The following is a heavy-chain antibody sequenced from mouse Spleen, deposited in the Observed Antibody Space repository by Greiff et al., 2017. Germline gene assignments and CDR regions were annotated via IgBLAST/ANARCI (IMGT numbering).Heavy chain of an antibody. Sequence: EVKLVESGGGLVQPGGSLRLSCATSGFTFTDYYMSWVRQPPGKALEWLGFIRNKANGYTTEYSASVKGRFTISRDNSQSILYLQMNTLRAEDSATYYCAREDSSGYDFDYWGHGTTLTVSS. CDR3: AREDSSGYDFDY. CDR2: IRNKANGYTT. J-gene: IGHJ2*01. CDR1: GFTFTDYY. D-gene: IGHD3-2*01. V-gene: IGHV7-3*02.